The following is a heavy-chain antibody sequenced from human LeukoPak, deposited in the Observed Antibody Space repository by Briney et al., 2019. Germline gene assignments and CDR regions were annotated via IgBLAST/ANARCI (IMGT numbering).Heavy chain of an antibody. CDR1: GYTFTSYD. CDR3: ARGVAVTHYYYYYYMDV. Sequence: GASVKVSYKASGYTFTSYDINWVRQATGQGLEWMGWMNPNSGNTGYAQKFQGRVTMTRNTSISTAYMELSSLRSEDTAVYYCARGVAVTHYYYYYYMDVWGKGTTVTVSS. CDR2: MNPNSGNT. D-gene: IGHD2-21*02. V-gene: IGHV1-8*01. J-gene: IGHJ6*03.